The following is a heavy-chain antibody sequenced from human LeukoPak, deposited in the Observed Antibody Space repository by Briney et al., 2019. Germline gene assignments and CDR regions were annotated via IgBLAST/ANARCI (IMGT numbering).Heavy chain of an antibody. CDR3: AREWIAVAGTDYYYYYGMDV. D-gene: IGHD6-19*01. V-gene: IGHV1-2*04. Sequence: ASVKVSCKASGYTFTGYYMHWVRQAPGQGLEWMGWINPNSGGTNYAQKFQGWVTMTRDTSISTAYVELSRLRSDDTAVYYCAREWIAVAGTDYYYYYGMDVWGQGTTVTVSS. J-gene: IGHJ6*02. CDR1: GYTFTGYY. CDR2: INPNSGGT.